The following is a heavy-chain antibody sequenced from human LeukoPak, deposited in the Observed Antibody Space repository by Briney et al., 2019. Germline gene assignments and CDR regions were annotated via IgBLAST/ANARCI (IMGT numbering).Heavy chain of an antibody. D-gene: IGHD6-13*01. V-gene: IGHV3-30*02. CDR3: EKFALAAGTKNDAFDI. J-gene: IGHJ3*02. CDR2: IRYEGSNK. Sequence: GGSLTLSCAASGFTFSSYGMHWVRQAPGKGLEWVAFIRYEGSNKYYADSVKGRLTISRDNSKNTLYLQMNSLRAEDTAVYYCEKFALAAGTKNDAFDIWGQGTMVTVSS. CDR1: GFTFSSYG.